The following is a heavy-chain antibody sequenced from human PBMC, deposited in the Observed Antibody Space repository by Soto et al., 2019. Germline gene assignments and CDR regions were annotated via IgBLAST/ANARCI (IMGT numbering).Heavy chain of an antibody. V-gene: IGHV3-48*03. Sequence: GGSLRLSCAASGFTFSSYEMNWVRQAPGKGLEWVSYISSSGSTIYYADSVKGRFTISRDNAKNSLYLQMNSLRAEDTAVYYCARELGYCSSTSCYAPPYNWFDPWGQGTLVTVSS. CDR1: GFTFSSYE. D-gene: IGHD2-2*01. J-gene: IGHJ5*02. CDR3: ARELGYCSSTSCYAPPYNWFDP. CDR2: ISSSGSTI.